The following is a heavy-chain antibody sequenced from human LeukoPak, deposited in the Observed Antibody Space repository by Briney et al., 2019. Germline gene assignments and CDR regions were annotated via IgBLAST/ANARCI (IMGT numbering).Heavy chain of an antibody. D-gene: IGHD6-13*01. CDR3: AKASSSWYSDVDY. CDR1: GFSLNNYA. V-gene: IGHV3-23*01. J-gene: IGHJ4*02. CDR2: ISASGGTT. Sequence: GGSLRLSCAASGFSLNNYAMNWARQATGKGLEWVSAISASGGTTYNSDSVKGRFTISRDSAKNTLYLQINSLRAEDSAVYYCAKASSSWYSDVDYWGRGTLVTVSS.